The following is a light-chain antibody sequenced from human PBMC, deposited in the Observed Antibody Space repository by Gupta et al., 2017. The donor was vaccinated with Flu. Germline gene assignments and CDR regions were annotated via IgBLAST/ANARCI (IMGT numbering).Light chain of an antibody. CDR1: QGISSY. V-gene: IGKV1-8*01. J-gene: IGKJ1*01. CDR3: QLYYSSPRT. CDR2: AAS. Sequence: AIRMTQSPSSFSASTGDRVTITCRASQGISSYLAWYQQKPGKAPKLLIYAASTLQSGVPSRFSGSGSCTAFTLTISCRQSEDFATYYSQLYYSSPRTFGQGTKVEIK.